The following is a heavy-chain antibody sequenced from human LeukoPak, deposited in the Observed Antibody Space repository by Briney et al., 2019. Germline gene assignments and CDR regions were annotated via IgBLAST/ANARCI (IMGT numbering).Heavy chain of an antibody. CDR1: GGSISTSNYY. CDR3: ARTVRYYYGSGSFDY. Sequence: SETLSLTCTVSGGSISTSNYYWGWIRQPPGKGLEWIGNIFYSGSTYYSPSLKSRVTISLDTSRNQFSLKLSSVTAADTAVYYCARTVRYYYGSGSFDYWGQGTLVTVSS. V-gene: IGHV4-39*07. J-gene: IGHJ4*02. CDR2: IFYSGST. D-gene: IGHD3-10*01.